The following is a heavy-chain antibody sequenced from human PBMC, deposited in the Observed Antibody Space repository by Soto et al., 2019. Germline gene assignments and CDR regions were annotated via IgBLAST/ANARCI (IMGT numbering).Heavy chain of an antibody. Sequence: GESLKISWKGSGYSFTSYWISWVRQMTGKGLEWMGGIDPSDSYTNYSPSFQGHVTISADKSISTAYLQWSSLKASDTAMYYCARLRTSGIAARPGRAYYYYGMDVWGQGTTVTVSS. D-gene: IGHD6-6*01. CDR2: IDPSDSYT. CDR1: GYSFTSYW. J-gene: IGHJ6*02. CDR3: ARLRTSGIAARPGRAYYYYGMDV. V-gene: IGHV5-10-1*01.